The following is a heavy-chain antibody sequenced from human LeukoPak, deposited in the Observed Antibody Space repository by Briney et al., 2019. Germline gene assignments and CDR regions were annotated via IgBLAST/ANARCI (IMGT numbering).Heavy chain of an antibody. D-gene: IGHD2-2*01. CDR1: GYSISSGYY. CDR3: ARHRGCSSTSCYLYD. J-gene: IGHJ4*02. V-gene: IGHV4-38-2*01. CDR2: IYHSGST. Sequence: SETLSLTCAVSGYSISSGYYWGWLRQPPGKGLEWSGSIYHSGSTYYNPSLKSRVTISVAPSKNQFFLKLTSVTAAATAVYYCARHRGCSSTSCYLYDWGQGTLVTVSS.